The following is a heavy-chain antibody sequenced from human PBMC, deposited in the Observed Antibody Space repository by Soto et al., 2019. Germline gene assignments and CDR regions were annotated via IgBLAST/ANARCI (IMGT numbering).Heavy chain of an antibody. Sequence: QVQLVQSGAEVKKPGASVKVSCKASGDTFTSYGISWVRQAPGQGLEWMGWISADNGNTNYAQKLQGRVTMTTDTSTSTAYMELRSLRSDDTAVYYCARDVIVVVTRDYYYYGMDVWGQGTTVTVSS. V-gene: IGHV1-18*01. CDR3: ARDVIVVVTRDYYYYGMDV. CDR2: ISADNGNT. J-gene: IGHJ6*02. D-gene: IGHD3-22*01. CDR1: GDTFTSYG.